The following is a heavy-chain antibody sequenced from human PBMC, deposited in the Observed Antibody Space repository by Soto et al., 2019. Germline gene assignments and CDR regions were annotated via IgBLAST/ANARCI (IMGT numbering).Heavy chain of an antibody. CDR2: INPNSGGT. CDR3: ARVGYSSSWYFDY. Sequence: GASVKVSCKASGYTFTGYYMHWVRQAPGQGLEWMGWINPNSGGTNYAQKFQGWVTMTRDTSISTAYMELSRLRSDDTAVYYCARVGYSSSWYFDYWGQGTLVTVSS. D-gene: IGHD6-13*01. CDR1: GYTFTGYY. J-gene: IGHJ4*02. V-gene: IGHV1-2*04.